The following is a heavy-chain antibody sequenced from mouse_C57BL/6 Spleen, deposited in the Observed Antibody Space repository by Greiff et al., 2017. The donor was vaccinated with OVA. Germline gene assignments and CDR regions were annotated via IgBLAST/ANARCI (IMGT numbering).Heavy chain of an antibody. J-gene: IGHJ4*01. D-gene: IGHD1-1*01. CDR3: AKPYYYGSSFYYAMDY. V-gene: IGHV1-82*01. CDR2: IYPGDGDT. CDR1: GYAFSSSW. Sequence: QVQLKESGPELVKPGASVKISCKASGYAFSSSWMNWVKQRPGKGLEWIGRIYPGDGDTNYNGKFKGKATLTADKSSSTAYMQLSSLTSEDSAVYFCAKPYYYGSSFYYAMDYWGQGTSVTVSS.